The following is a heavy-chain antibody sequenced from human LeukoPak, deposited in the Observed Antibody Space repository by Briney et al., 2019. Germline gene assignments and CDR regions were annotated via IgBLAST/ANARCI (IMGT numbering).Heavy chain of an antibody. Sequence: GESLRLSCAASGFTFSSYAMSWVRQAPGKGLEWVSAISGSGGTTYYADSVKGRFTISRDNSKNTLYLQMNSLRAEDTAVYYCAKPVAGTGYFDYWGQGTLVTVSS. V-gene: IGHV3-23*01. CDR3: AKPVAGTGYFDY. D-gene: IGHD6-19*01. CDR2: ISGSGGTT. J-gene: IGHJ4*02. CDR1: GFTFSSYA.